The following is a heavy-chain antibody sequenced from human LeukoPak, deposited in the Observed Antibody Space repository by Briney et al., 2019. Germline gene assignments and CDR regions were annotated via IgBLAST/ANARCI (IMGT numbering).Heavy chain of an antibody. CDR1: GYTFTGHY. CDR2: INPNSGGT. D-gene: IGHD6-13*01. CDR3: ARGEQGAGAPRAFDN. Sequence: ASVKVSCKASGYTFTGHYMHWVRQAPGQGLKWMGWINPNSGGTNYAQKFQGRVTMTTDTSISTAYMEVNRLLSDDTAVYYCARGEQGAGAPRAFDNWGQGTMVTVSS. J-gene: IGHJ3*02. V-gene: IGHV1-2*02.